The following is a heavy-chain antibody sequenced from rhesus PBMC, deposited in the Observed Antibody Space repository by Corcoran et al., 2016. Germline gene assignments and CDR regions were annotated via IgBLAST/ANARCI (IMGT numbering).Heavy chain of an antibody. J-gene: IGHJ3*01. CDR2: INPYNGNT. Sequence: QVQLVQSGAEVKKPGSSVKVSCKASGYTFTDYYMHWVRQAPRQGLEWMGWINPYNGNTRYAQKFQGRVTMTRDTSTSTACMELSRLRSEDTAVYYCARGYCSSTYCSLSAFDFWGQGLRVTVSS. CDR1: GYTFTDYY. V-gene: IGHV1S2*01. D-gene: IGHD2-15*01. CDR3: ARGYCSSTYCSLSAFDF.